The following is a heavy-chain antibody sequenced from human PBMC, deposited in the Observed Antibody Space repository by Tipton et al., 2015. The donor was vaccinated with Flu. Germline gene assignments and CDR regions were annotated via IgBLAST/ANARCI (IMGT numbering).Heavy chain of an antibody. D-gene: IGHD3-10*01. CDR1: GGSFSGYY. Sequence: TLSLTCAVYGGSFSGYYWSWIRQPPGKGLEWIGEINHSGSTNYNPSLKSRVTISVDTSKNQFSLKLSSVTAADTAVYYCARVGGEYSPKGLRVWGQGTLVTVSS. J-gene: IGHJ4*02. CDR2: INHSGST. CDR3: ARVGGEYSPKGLRV. V-gene: IGHV4-34*01.